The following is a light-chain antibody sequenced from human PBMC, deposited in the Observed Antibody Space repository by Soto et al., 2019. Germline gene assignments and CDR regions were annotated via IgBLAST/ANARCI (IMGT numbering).Light chain of an antibody. CDR3: PQRSSWPPTWT. V-gene: IGKV3-11*01. CDR1: QSVSSY. Sequence: EIVLTQSPATLSLSPGERTTLSCRASQSVSSYLAWYQQKPGQAPRLLIYDASNRATGIPARFSGSGSATDFTPTIGSLEPEGFAVIYWPQRSSWPPTWTFGQGTKVEIK. J-gene: IGKJ1*01. CDR2: DAS.